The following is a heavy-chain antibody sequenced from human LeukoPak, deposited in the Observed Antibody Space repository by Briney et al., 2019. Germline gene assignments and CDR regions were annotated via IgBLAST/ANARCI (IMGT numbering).Heavy chain of an antibody. D-gene: IGHD6-13*01. CDR3: AKKAGAAAAGTGGYYFDY. CDR2: ISGSGGGT. Sequence: GGSLRLSCAASGFTFSSYAMSWVRQAPGKGLERVSAISGSGGGTYYADSVKGRFTISRDNSKNTLYLQMNSLRAEDTAVYYCAKKAGAAAAGTGGYYFDYWGQGTLVTVSS. CDR1: GFTFSSYA. V-gene: IGHV3-23*01. J-gene: IGHJ4*02.